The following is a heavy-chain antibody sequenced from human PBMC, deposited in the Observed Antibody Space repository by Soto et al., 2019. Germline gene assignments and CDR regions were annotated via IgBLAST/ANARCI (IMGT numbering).Heavy chain of an antibody. Sequence: APVKVSCKASGYTFTSNDINWVRQAPGQGPEWMGWMNPDNGKTGFAQKFQGRITMTRNTSISTAYMELSSLRSDDTAVYFCARPLCSSTRCGPYFFDSWGQGSLVTVSS. CDR2: MNPDNGKT. CDR3: ARPLCSSTRCGPYFFDS. J-gene: IGHJ4*02. D-gene: IGHD2-2*01. CDR1: GYTFTSND. V-gene: IGHV1-8*01.